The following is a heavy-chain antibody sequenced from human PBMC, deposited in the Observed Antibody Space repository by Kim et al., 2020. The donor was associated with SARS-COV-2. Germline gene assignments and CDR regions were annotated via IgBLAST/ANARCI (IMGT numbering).Heavy chain of an antibody. V-gene: IGHV3-30*18. CDR2: ISYDGSNK. J-gene: IGHJ4*02. CDR1: GFTFSSYG. CDR3: AKDKDRYFDY. Sequence: GGSLRLSCAASGFTFSSYGMHWVRQAPGKGLEWVAVISYDGSNKYYADSVKGRFTISRDNSKNTLYLQMNSLRAEDTAVYYCAKDKDRYFDYWGQGTLVTVSS.